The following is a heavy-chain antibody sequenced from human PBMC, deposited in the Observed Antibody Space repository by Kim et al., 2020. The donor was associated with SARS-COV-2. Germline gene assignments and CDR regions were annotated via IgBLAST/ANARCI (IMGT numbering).Heavy chain of an antibody. Sequence: GGSLRLSCAASGFTFNNYWMHWVRQAPGKGLVWVSRINSDGSSTSYADSVKGRFTISRDNAKNTVYLQMNSLRAEDTAVYYCARALAVAGTGGYYWGQGTLVTVSS. CDR1: GFTFNNYW. CDR3: ARALAVAGTGGYY. CDR2: INSDGSST. V-gene: IGHV3-74*01. J-gene: IGHJ4*02. D-gene: IGHD6-19*01.